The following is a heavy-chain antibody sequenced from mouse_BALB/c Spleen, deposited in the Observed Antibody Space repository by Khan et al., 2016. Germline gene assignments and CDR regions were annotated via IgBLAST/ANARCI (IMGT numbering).Heavy chain of an antibody. CDR1: GFNIKDTY. J-gene: IGHJ4*01. CDR2: IDPANGNT. V-gene: IGHV14-3*02. D-gene: IGHD3-3*01. Sequence: EVQLQESGAELVKPGASVKLSCTASGFNIKDTYMHWVKQRPEQGLEWIGRIDPANGNTKYDPKFQGKATIAVDTSSNTAYLQLSSLTSEDTAVYYCAREGDNYAMDYWGQGTSVTVSS. CDR3: AREGDNYAMDY.